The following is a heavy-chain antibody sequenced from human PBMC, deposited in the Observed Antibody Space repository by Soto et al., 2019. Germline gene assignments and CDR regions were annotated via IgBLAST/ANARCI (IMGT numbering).Heavy chain of an antibody. CDR2: IIPIFGTA. V-gene: IGHV1-69*13. J-gene: IGHJ6*02. CDR3: ARSYHHDRSGYSNYYYYGMDV. D-gene: IGHD3-22*01. CDR1: GGTFSSYA. Sequence: SVKVSCKASGGTFSSYAISWVRQAPGQGLEWMGGIIPIFGTANYAQKFQGRVTITADESKSTAYMELSSLRSEDTAVYYCARSYHHDRSGYSNYYYYGMDVWGQGPTVTVSS.